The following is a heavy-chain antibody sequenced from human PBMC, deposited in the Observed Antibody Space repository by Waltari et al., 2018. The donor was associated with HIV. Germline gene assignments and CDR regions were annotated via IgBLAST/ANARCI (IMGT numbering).Heavy chain of an antibody. CDR3: ARGIHIMVVSAPMAVGV. J-gene: IGHJ3*01. CDR2: ISASNGNT. Sequence: QLLQSRAERTQPWPAVAVHCEASGYPFIDHSHDWLRHAPGQGLEWMGWISASNGNTKYAEKFQGRLTLTIDTITNIAYLELRNLRSDDTAIYYCARGIHIMVVSAPMAVGVWGQGTLVTVSS. V-gene: IGHV1-18*04. CDR1: GYPFIDHS. D-gene: IGHD2-21*01.